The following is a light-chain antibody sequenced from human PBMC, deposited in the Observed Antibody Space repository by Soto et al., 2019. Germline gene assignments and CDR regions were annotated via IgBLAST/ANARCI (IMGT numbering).Light chain of an antibody. V-gene: IGKV2-28*01. CDR3: MQAVEDPNT. CDR2: LGS. Sequence: TVMTQSPLSLPVTPGETASISCRSSRSLLHSNGHNDLDWYLQKPGQSAQLLISLGSNLASGVPDRFSGSGSGTDFTLKISRVEAEDVGVYYCMQAVEDPNTFGQGTKLEIK. J-gene: IGKJ2*01. CDR1: RSLLHSNGHND.